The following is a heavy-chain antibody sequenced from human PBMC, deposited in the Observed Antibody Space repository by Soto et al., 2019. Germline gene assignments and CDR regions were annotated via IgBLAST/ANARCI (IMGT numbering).Heavy chain of an antibody. D-gene: IGHD1-26*01. J-gene: IGHJ4*02. CDR1: GGSISSYY. CDR2: VYYGGST. Sequence: KASETLSLTCTVSGGSISSYYWSWIRQPPGKGLEWIGNVYYGGSTNYNPSLKSRVTISVDTSKNQFSLKLSSVTAADTAVYYCARAKSGSYFRYWGQGTMVTVSS. V-gene: IGHV4-59*01. CDR3: ARAKSGSYFRY.